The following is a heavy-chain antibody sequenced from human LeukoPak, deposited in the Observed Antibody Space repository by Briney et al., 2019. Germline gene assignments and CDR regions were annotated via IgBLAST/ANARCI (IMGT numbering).Heavy chain of an antibody. J-gene: IGHJ4*02. CDR1: GGTFSSYA. V-gene: IGHV1-69*05. D-gene: IGHD6-19*01. Sequence: SVKVSCKASGGTFSSYAISWVRQAPGQGLEWMGRIIPIFGTANYAQKFQGRVTITTDEPTSTAYMELSSLRSEDTAVYYCARSYSSGWYGNYYFDYWGQGTLVTVSS. CDR2: IIPIFGTA. CDR3: ARSYSSGWYGNYYFDY.